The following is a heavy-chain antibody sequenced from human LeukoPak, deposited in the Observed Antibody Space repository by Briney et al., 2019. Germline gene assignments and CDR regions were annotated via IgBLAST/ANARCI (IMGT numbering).Heavy chain of an antibody. D-gene: IGHD3-3*01. Sequence: GGSLRLSCAASGFTFSSYAMSWVRQAPGKGLEWVSSISGSGGGTYYADSVKGRFTISRDNSKNTLYLQMNSLRAEDTAVYYCAKGDITIFGVDNWFDPWGQGTLVTVSS. CDR2: ISGSGGGT. V-gene: IGHV3-23*01. CDR1: GFTFSSYA. CDR3: AKGDITIFGVDNWFDP. J-gene: IGHJ5*02.